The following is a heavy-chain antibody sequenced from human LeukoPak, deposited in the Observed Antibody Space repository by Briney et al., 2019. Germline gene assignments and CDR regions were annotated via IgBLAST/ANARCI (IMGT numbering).Heavy chain of an antibody. CDR2: MSSGGSST. D-gene: IGHD3-10*01. V-gene: IGHV3-74*01. CDR1: GFTFSSYW. Sequence: GGPLRLSCAASGFTFSSYWMHWVRQAPGKGLVWVSRMSSGGSSTSYADSVKGRFTISRDNAKNTLYLQMNSLRAEDTAVYYCAPASRGEWFGVLPLDPWGQGTLVSVST. CDR3: APASRGEWFGVLPLDP. J-gene: IGHJ5*02.